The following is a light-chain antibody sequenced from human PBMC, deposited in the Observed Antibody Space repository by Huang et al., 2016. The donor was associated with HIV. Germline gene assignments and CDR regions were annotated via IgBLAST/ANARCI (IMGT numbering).Light chain of an antibody. CDR2: AAS. Sequence: DIQMTQFPTSLSASVGDRLSISCRASQTINKYLNWYQQKPGTAPKLLISAASSLQDGVPSRFSGSGSGTHFTLAINNLQPEDSATYYCQQSYATPRTFGQGTKLEI. V-gene: IGKV1-39*01. CDR3: QQSYATPRT. J-gene: IGKJ2*01. CDR1: QTINKY.